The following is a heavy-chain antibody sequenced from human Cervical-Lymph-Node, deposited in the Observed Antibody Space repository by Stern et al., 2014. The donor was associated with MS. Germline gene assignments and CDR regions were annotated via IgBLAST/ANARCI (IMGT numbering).Heavy chain of an antibody. Sequence: VQLVESGSGLVKPSQTLSLTCAVSGGSISSGGYSWSWIRQPPGKGLEWIGYIYHSGSTYYNPSLNSRVTISVDRSKNQCSLKLSSVTAADTAVYYCARSSTVTPNAFDIWGQGTMVTVSS. CDR3: ARSSTVTPNAFDI. CDR1: GGSISSGGYS. D-gene: IGHD4-17*01. J-gene: IGHJ3*02. V-gene: IGHV4-30-2*01. CDR2: IYHSGST.